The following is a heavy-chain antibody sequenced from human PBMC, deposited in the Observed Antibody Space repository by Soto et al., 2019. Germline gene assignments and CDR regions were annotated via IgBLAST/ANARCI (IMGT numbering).Heavy chain of an antibody. Sequence: KASETLSLTCTVSGGSISSSSYYWGWIRQPPGKGLEWIGSIYYSGSTYYNPSLKSRVTISVDTSKNQFSLKLSSVTAADTAVYYCARQTGGYSGYDFYYWGQGTLVTVSS. V-gene: IGHV4-39*01. D-gene: IGHD5-12*01. J-gene: IGHJ4*02. CDR2: IYYSGST. CDR1: GGSISSSSYY. CDR3: ARQTGGYSGYDFYY.